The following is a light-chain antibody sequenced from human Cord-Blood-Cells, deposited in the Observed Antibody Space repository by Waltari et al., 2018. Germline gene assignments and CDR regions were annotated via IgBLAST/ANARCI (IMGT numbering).Light chain of an antibody. V-gene: IGKV1-39*01. Sequence: DIQMTQSPSSLSASVADRVTITCRESQSISSYLNWYQPKPGKPPKLLIYAASRLQSGVPSRFSGSGSGTDFTLTISSLQPEDFATYYGQQSYSTPFTFGAGTKVNIK. CDR2: AAS. CDR3: QQSYSTPFT. CDR1: QSISSY. J-gene: IGKJ3*01.